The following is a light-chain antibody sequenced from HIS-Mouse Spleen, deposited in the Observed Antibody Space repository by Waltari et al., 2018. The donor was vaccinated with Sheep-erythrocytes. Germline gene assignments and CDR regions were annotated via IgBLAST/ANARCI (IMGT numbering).Light chain of an antibody. Sequence: QAALTQPRPVSGSPGQSVTISCTGTSRDVGGYNYVSWYQQHPGKAPKLMIYDVSKRPSGFPDRFSGSKSGNTASLTISGLQAEDEADYYCCSYAGSYNHVFATGTKVTVL. CDR2: DVS. J-gene: IGLJ1*01. CDR3: CSYAGSYNHV. V-gene: IGLV2-11*01. CDR1: SRDVGGYNY.